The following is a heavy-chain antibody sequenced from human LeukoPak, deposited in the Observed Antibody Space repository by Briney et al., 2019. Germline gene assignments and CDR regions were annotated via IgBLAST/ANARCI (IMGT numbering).Heavy chain of an antibody. Sequence: GGSLRLSCTVSGFTVSSNSMSWVRQAPGKGLEWVSFIYSAGSTHYSDSVKGRFTISIDNSKNTLYLQMNSLRAEDTAVYYCARHWGGYEIFDYWGQGTLVTVSS. CDR2: IYSAGST. CDR1: GFTVSSNS. V-gene: IGHV3-53*01. CDR3: ARHWGGYEIFDY. J-gene: IGHJ4*02. D-gene: IGHD5-12*01.